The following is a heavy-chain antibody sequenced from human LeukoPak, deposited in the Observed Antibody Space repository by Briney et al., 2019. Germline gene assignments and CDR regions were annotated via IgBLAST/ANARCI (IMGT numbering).Heavy chain of an antibody. D-gene: IGHD3-22*01. Sequence: GGSLRLSCAASGFTFSSYSMNWVRQAPGKGLEWVSSISSSSSYIYYADSVKGRFTISRDNAKNSLYLQMNSLRAEDTAVYYCARDFEYYDSSGYYLDFDYWGQGTLVIVSS. CDR3: ARDFEYYDSSGYYLDFDY. CDR1: GFTFSSYS. J-gene: IGHJ4*02. CDR2: ISSSSSYI. V-gene: IGHV3-21*01.